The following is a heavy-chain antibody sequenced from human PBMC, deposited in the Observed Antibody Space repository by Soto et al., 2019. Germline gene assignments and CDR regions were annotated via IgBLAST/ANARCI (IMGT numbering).Heavy chain of an antibody. CDR2: IIPIFDAR. V-gene: IGHV1-69*06. J-gene: IGHJ4*02. CDR1: GDTFSSHA. Sequence: AVKVSCKASGDTFSSHALSWVRQAPGQGLEWMGGIIPIFDARTYAQKFQGRVTISADKSTKTGYMELSSLTSEDTAVYYCARSSTXYYYQSSPYWPDKELDIWGQGTLVTVSS. CDR3: ARSSTXYYYQSSPYWPDKELDI. D-gene: IGHD3-22*01.